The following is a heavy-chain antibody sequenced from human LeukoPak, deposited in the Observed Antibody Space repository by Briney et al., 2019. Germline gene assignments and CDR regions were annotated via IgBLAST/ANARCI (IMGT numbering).Heavy chain of an antibody. CDR3: ANSVAAAGTGYFDY. Sequence: PGGSLRLSCAASGFTFSSYAMSWVRQAPGKGLEWVSAISGSGGSTYYADSVKGRFTISRDNSKNTLYLQMNSLRAEDTAVYYCANSVAAAGTGYFDYWGQGTLVTVSS. V-gene: IGHV3-23*01. J-gene: IGHJ4*02. D-gene: IGHD6-13*01. CDR1: GFTFSSYA. CDR2: ISGSGGST.